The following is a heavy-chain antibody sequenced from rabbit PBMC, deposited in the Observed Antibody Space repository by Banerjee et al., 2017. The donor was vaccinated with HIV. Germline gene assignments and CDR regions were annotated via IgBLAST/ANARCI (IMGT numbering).Heavy chain of an antibody. CDR1: GFSFSNKYV. V-gene: IGHV1S45*01. Sequence: QEQLEESGGGLVQPEGSLTLTCTASGFSFSNKYVMCWVRQAPGKGLEWIACIDVSKSGSTYYASWAKGRFTISKTSSTTVTLHMTSLTAADTATYFCARNGGMLDYKLWGQGTLVTVS. CDR3: ARNGGMLDYKL. D-gene: IGHD6-1*01. J-gene: IGHJ4*01. CDR2: IDVSKSGST.